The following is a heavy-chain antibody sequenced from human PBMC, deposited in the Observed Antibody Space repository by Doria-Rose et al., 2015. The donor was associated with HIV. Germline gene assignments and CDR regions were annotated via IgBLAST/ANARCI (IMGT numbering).Heavy chain of an antibody. CDR1: GVSLSSPGMG. V-gene: IGHV2-26*01. CDR2: TFSDDER. D-gene: IGHD6-13*01. CDR3: ARIKSSRWYHKYYFDF. J-gene: IGHJ4*02. Sequence: QVTLKESGPVLVKPTETLTLTCTVSGVSLSSPGMGVSWIRQPPGKALEWLANTFSDDERSYKTSLKSRLTICRGTSKSQVVLTMTDMDPVDTATYYCARIKSSRWYHKYYFDFWGQGTLVIASA.